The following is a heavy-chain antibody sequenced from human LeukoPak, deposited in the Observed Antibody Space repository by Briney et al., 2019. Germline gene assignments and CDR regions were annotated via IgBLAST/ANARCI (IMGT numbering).Heavy chain of an antibody. CDR2: IYYSGST. CDR3: ARHEMGIVLMVYDWFDP. V-gene: IGHV4-39*01. CDR1: GGSISSSSYY. D-gene: IGHD2-8*01. Sequence: SSETLSLTCTVSGGSISSSSYYWGWIRQPPGKGLEWIGSIYYSGSTYYNPSLKSRVTISVDTSKNQFSLKLSSVTAADTAVYYCARHEMGIVLMVYDWFDPWGQGTLVTVSP. J-gene: IGHJ5*02.